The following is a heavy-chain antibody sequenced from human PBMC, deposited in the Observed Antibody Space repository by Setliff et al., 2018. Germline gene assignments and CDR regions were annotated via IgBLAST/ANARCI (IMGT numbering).Heavy chain of an antibody. J-gene: IGHJ4*02. V-gene: IGHV3-30-3*02. Sequence: GSLRLSCAASGFTFTNYIIHWVRQAPGKGLEWVAVMSLDETNKYYADSVRGRFTISRDISKNTLYLQMNSLRAEDTAVYYCAKRGPYCSGGTCHYYFDYWGQGTLVTVSS. CDR2: MSLDETNK. D-gene: IGHD2-15*01. CDR3: AKRGPYCSGGTCHYYFDY. CDR1: GFTFTNYI.